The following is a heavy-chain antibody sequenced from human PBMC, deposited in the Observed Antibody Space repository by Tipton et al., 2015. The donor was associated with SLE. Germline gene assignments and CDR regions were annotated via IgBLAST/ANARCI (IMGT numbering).Heavy chain of an antibody. CDR2: FYHSGST. V-gene: IGHV4-38-2*02. CDR1: GHSISSGYY. J-gene: IGHJ4*02. CDR3: AVNVVVKVQVDY. Sequence: GLVKPSETLSLICTVSGHSISSGYYWGWIRQFPGKGLEWTGSFYHSGSTYYNPSLKSRVTISVDTSKNQFSLKLTSVTAADTAVYYCAVNVVVKVQVDYWGPGALVTVSS. D-gene: IGHD2-21*01.